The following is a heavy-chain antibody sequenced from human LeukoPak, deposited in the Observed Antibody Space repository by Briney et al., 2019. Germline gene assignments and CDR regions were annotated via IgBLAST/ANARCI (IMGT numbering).Heavy chain of an antibody. J-gene: IGHJ3*02. D-gene: IGHD1-26*01. CDR2: INPNSGGT. CDR3: ARGKFRIVGATTGAFDI. Sequence: ASVKVSCKASGYTFTGYYMHWVRQAPGQGLEWMGWINPNSGGTNYAQKFQGRITMTRDTSISTAYMELSRLRSDDTAVYYCARGKFRIVGATTGAFDIWGQGTMVTVSS. CDR1: GYTFTGYY. V-gene: IGHV1-2*02.